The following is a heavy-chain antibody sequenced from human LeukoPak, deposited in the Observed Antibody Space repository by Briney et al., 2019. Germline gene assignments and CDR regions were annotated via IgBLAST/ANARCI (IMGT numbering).Heavy chain of an antibody. CDR1: GSTFSGSA. V-gene: IGHV3-73*01. CDR3: SRQPLEGYYYHYMDF. Sequence: GGSLRLSCAASGSTFSGSAIHWVRQASGRGLEWVGRIWSTANTYATAYEASVKGRFTISRDDSKNTAYLQMNSLKTEDTAVYYCSRQPLEGYYYHYMDFWGKGTTVTISS. J-gene: IGHJ6*03. CDR2: IWSTANTYAT.